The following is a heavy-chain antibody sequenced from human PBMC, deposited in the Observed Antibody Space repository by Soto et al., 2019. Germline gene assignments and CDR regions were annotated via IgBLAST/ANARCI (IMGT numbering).Heavy chain of an antibody. D-gene: IGHD2-15*01. J-gene: IGHJ3*02. CDR2: ITADGGA. Sequence: GGSLRLSCEGSGFTFRGHAMTWIRQAPGKGPEWVSTITADGGAYYADSVKGRFAMSRDASERTLYLQMNSLGVEDTAAYYCAPHVSCAGGSCQYDAFAIRGQGTVVTVSS. V-gene: IGHV3-23*01. CDR1: GFTFRGHA. CDR3: APHVSCAGGSCQYDAFAI.